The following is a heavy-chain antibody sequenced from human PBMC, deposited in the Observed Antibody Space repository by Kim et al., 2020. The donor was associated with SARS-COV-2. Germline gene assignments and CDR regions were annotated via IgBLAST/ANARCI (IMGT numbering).Heavy chain of an antibody. J-gene: IGHJ4*02. CDR3: ARRDYDILTGYSY. D-gene: IGHD3-9*01. V-gene: IGHV5-51*01. CDR1: GYSFTSYW. CDR2: IYPGDSET. Sequence: GESLKISCKGSGYSFTSYWIGWVRQMPGKGLEWMGIIYPGDSETRYSPSFQGQVIISADKSISTAYLQWSSLKASDTAMYYCARRDYDILTGYSYWGQGTLVTVSS.